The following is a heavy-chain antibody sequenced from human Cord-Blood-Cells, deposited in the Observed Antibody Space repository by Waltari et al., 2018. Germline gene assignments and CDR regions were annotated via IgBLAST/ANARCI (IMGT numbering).Heavy chain of an antibody. Sequence: QVQLVQSVAEGQKPEASLKVSCTASGYTFTGYYMHWVRQTPGQGLEWMGWINPNSGGTNYAQKFQGRVTMTRDTSISTAYMELSRLRSDDTAVYYWARDQGSSCYDYWGQGTLVTVSS. CDR3: ARDQGSSCYDY. J-gene: IGHJ4*02. V-gene: IGHV1-2*02. CDR1: GYTFTGYY. CDR2: INPNSGGT. D-gene: IGHD2-2*01.